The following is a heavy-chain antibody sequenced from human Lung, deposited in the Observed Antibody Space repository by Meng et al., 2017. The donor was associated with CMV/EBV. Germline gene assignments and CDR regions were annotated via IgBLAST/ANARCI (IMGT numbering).Heavy chain of an antibody. Sequence: ASVXVSXQASGYTFTAYYLHWVRQAPGQGLEWMGWINPNTGDTNYAQKFQGRVTMIRDTSTSTGYMELSSLTSDDTAVYYCTGSIVVVIATLDPWGQGTLVTVSS. V-gene: IGHV1-2*02. CDR3: TGSIVVVIATLDP. D-gene: IGHD2-21*01. J-gene: IGHJ5*02. CDR1: GYTFTAYY. CDR2: INPNTGDT.